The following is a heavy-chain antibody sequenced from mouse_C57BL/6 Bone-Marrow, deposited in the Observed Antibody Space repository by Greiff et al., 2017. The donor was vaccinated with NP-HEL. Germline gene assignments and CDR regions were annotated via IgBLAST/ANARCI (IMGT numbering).Heavy chain of an antibody. J-gene: IGHJ3*01. D-gene: IGHD2-4*01. CDR1: GFTFSDYY. Sequence: EVQVVESGGGLVQPGGSLKLSCAASGFTFSDYYMYWVRQTPEKRLEWVAYISNGGGSTYYPDTVKGRFTISRDNAKNTLYLQMSRLKSEDTAMYYCARDYDYDGFAYWGQGTLVTVSA. CDR3: ARDYDYDGFAY. CDR2: ISNGGGST. V-gene: IGHV5-12*01.